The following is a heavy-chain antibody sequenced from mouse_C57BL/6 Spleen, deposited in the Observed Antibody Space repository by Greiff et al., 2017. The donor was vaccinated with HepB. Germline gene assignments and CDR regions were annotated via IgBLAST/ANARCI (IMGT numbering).Heavy chain of an antibody. V-gene: IGHV1-22*01. CDR1: GYTFTDYN. Sequence: EVKLMESGPELVKPGASVKMSCKASGYTFTDYNMHWVKQSHGKSLEWIGYINPNNGGTSYNQKFKGKATLTVNKSSSTAYMELRSLTSEDSAVYYCASLIYDGSLRGAYWGQGTLVTVSA. J-gene: IGHJ3*01. CDR2: INPNNGGT. CDR3: ASLIYDGSLRGAY. D-gene: IGHD2-3*01.